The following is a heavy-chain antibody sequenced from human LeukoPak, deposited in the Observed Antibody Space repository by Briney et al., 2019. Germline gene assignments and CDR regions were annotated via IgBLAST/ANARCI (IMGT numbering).Heavy chain of an antibody. Sequence: GRSLRLSYAASGFTFDDYAMHWVRQAPGKGLEWVSGISWNSGSIGYADSVKGRFTISRDNAKNSLYLQMNSLRAEDTALYYCAKDIKSGSYSPSFDYWGQGTLVTVSS. D-gene: IGHD1-26*01. CDR1: GFTFDDYA. V-gene: IGHV3-9*01. CDR3: AKDIKSGSYSPSFDY. J-gene: IGHJ4*02. CDR2: ISWNSGSI.